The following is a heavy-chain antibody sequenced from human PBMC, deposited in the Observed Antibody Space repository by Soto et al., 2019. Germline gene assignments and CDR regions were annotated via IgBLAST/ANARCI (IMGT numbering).Heavy chain of an antibody. D-gene: IGHD1-26*01. V-gene: IGHV4-31*01. CDR2: IYDSGSA. Sequence: QVQLQESGPGLVKPSQTLSLTCIVSGDSISRGGYFWTWIRQHPGKGLEWIGYIYDSGSAFYNPSLKSLVTMSVDTSKNQCSLNLRSVTAADTAVFYCARGILRPNHYMDVCGKGTAVAVSS. J-gene: IGHJ6*03. CDR1: GDSISRGGYF. CDR3: ARGILRPNHYMDV.